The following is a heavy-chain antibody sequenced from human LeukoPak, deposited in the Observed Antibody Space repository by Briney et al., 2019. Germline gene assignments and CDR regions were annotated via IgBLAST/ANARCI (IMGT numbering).Heavy chain of an antibody. D-gene: IGHD2-15*01. Sequence: PSETLSLTCTVSGGSISSSSYYWGWIRQPPGKGLEWIGSIYYSGSTYYNPSLKSRVTISVDTSKNQFSLKLSSVTAADTAVYYCARHVLVVVAATPYYSYYMDVSGKGTTVTVSS. CDR3: ARHVLVVVAATPYYSYYMDV. V-gene: IGHV4-39*01. CDR1: GGSISSSSYY. CDR2: IYYSGST. J-gene: IGHJ6*03.